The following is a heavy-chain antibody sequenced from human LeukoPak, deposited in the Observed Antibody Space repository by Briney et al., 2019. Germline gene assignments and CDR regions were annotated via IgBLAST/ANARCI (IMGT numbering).Heavy chain of an antibody. Sequence: GGSLRLSCAVSGLTFNNYAMSWVRQAPGKGLEWVSAISKSGDHTYYAASAKGRSTIYRDNSKNTQYLQMNSLRAEDTAVYYCATSWGPDTSAFRWGRDGMDVWGQGTTVIVS. CDR2: ISKSGDHT. CDR1: GLTFNNYA. D-gene: IGHD3-16*01. CDR3: ATSWGPDTSAFRWGRDGMDV. V-gene: IGHV3-23*01. J-gene: IGHJ6*02.